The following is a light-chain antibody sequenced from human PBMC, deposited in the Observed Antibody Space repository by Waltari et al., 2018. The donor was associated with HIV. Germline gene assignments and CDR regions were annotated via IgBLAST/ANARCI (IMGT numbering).Light chain of an antibody. V-gene: IGLV7-46*01. CDR2: DSN. Sequence: QPVVTQDPSLTVSAGGTVILACPSSAGVLPRGHCPYWCQLRPRQTPKTLIFDSNNRYPWPPARFAGPLLGGNPALTLTGAQPEDDAAYYCLLPYEGTLVFGGGT. CDR3: LLPYEGTLV. CDR1: AGVLPRGHC. J-gene: IGLJ2*01.